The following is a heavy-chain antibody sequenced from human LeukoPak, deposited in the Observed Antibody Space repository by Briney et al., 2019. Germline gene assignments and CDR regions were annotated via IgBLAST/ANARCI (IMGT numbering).Heavy chain of an antibody. J-gene: IGHJ3*02. CDR1: GGSLSSSSYY. D-gene: IGHD2-2*02. CDR2: IYYSGST. CDR3: ASSYLTVSEDAFDI. Sequence: SETLSLTCTVSGGSLSSSSYYWGWIRQPPGKGLEWIGRIYYSGSTYYNPSLKSRVTISVDTSKNQFSLKLSSVTAADTAVYYCASSYLTVSEDAFDIWGQGTMVTVSS. V-gene: IGHV4-39*01.